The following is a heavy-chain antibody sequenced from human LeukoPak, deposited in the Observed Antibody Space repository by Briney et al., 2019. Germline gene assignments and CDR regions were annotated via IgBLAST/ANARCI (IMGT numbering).Heavy chain of an antibody. D-gene: IGHD3-10*01. CDR1: GGSISSTTYY. CDR3: ACYYGSGSYNHYYYYMDV. V-gene: IGHV4-61*05. CDR2: IYYSGST. Sequence: SETLSLTCTVSGGSISSTTYYWSWIRQPPGKGLEWIGYIYYSGSTNYNPSLRSRVTISVDTSKNQFSLKLSSVTAADTAVYYCACYYGSGSYNHYYYYMDVWGKGTTVTVSS. J-gene: IGHJ6*03.